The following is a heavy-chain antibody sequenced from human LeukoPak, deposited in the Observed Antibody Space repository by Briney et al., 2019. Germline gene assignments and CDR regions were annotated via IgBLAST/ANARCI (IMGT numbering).Heavy chain of an antibody. V-gene: IGHV3-48*01. CDR2: ISISTSSI. CDR1: GFTFSNYN. CDR3: ARAKPKNMVRGLIMRRESRYYFDY. Sequence: GGSLRLSCAASGFTFSNYNMNWVRQPPGKGLEWVSYISISTSSIYYADSVKGRFTISRDNSKSTLYIQMNSLRAEDTAVYYCARAKPKNMVRGLIMRRESRYYFDYWGQGTLVTVSS. J-gene: IGHJ4*02. D-gene: IGHD3-10*01.